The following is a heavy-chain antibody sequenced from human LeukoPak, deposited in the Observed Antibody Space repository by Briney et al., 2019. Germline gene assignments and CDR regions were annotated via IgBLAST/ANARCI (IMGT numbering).Heavy chain of an antibody. Sequence: SETLSLTCTVSGGSISTNNYYWGWIRQPPGKGLEWIGSIYYSGSTYYNPSLKSRVTIFVDTSNDHFSLKLSSVTAADTAVYYCARHGSYYDSSGYYPFEDWGQGTLITVSS. D-gene: IGHD3-22*01. CDR1: GGSISTNNYY. J-gene: IGHJ4*02. CDR3: ARHGSYYDSSGYYPFED. V-gene: IGHV4-39*01. CDR2: IYYSGST.